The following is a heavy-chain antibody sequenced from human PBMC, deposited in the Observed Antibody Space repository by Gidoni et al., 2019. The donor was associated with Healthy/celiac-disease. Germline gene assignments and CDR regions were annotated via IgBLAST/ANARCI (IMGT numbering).Heavy chain of an antibody. CDR1: GYTFTSYG. CDR3: ARDLPHYDILTGYATFDY. CDR2: ISAYNGNT. Sequence: QVQLVQSGAEVKKPGASVKVSCKASGYTFTSYGISWVRQAHGQGLEWMGWISAYNGNTNYAQKLHGRVTMTTDTSTSTAYMELRSLRSDDTAVYYCARDLPHYDILTGYATFDYWGQGTLVTVSS. V-gene: IGHV1-18*01. D-gene: IGHD3-9*01. J-gene: IGHJ4*02.